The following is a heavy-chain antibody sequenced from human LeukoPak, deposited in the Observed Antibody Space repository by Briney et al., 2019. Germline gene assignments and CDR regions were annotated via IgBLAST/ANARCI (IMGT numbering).Heavy chain of an antibody. CDR2: IYHSGST. Sequence: SETLSLTCAVSGGPISSGGYSWSWIRQPPGKGLEWIGYIYHSGSTYYNPSLKSRVTISVDRSKNQFSLKLSSVTAADTAVYYCARAGRDGYNLLDYWGQGTLVTVSS. J-gene: IGHJ4*02. V-gene: IGHV4-30-2*01. D-gene: IGHD5-24*01. CDR1: GGPISSGGYS. CDR3: ARAGRDGYNLLDY.